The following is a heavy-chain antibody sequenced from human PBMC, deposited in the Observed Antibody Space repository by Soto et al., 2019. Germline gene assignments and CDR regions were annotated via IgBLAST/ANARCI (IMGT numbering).Heavy chain of an antibody. D-gene: IGHD3-22*01. CDR3: ASKKSNYYDSSGPDYYYGMDV. J-gene: IGHJ6*02. CDR1: GGTFSSYA. Sequence: SVKVSCKASGGTFSSYAISCVRQAPGQGLEWMGGIIPIFGTANYAQKFQGRVTITADESTSTAYMELSSLRSEDTAVYYCASKKSNYYDSSGPDYYYGMDVWGQGTTVTVSS. V-gene: IGHV1-69*13. CDR2: IIPIFGTA.